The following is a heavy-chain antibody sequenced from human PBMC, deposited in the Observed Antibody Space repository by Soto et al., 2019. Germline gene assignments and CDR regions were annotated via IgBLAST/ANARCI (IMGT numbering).Heavy chain of an antibody. J-gene: IGHJ6*02. V-gene: IGHV1-69*01. D-gene: IGHD3-3*02. CDR1: GGTFSSYA. CDR3: ARSQGGTSSLDIYYYYYYGMDV. Sequence: QVQLVQSGAEVKKPGFSVKVSCKAPGGTFSSYAISWVRQAPGQGLEWMGGIIPIFATAKYAQKFQGRVTITADESTSTGYMELSSLRSEDTAVYYRARSQGGTSSLDIYYYYYYGMDVWGQGTTVTVSS. CDR2: IIPIFATA.